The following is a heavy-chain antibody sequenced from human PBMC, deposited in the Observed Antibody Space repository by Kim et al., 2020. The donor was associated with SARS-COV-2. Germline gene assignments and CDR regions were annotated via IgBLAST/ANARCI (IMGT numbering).Heavy chain of an antibody. CDR3: AKVSEMATMLEPDAFDI. J-gene: IGHJ3*02. CDR1: GFTFDDYA. V-gene: IGHV3-9*01. CDR2: ISWNSGSI. Sequence: GGSLRLSCAASGFTFDDYAMHWVRQAPGKGLEWVSGISWNSGSIGYADSVKGRFTISRDNAKNSLYLQMNSLRAEDTALYYCAKVSEMATMLEPDAFDIWGQGTMVTVSS. D-gene: IGHD5-12*01.